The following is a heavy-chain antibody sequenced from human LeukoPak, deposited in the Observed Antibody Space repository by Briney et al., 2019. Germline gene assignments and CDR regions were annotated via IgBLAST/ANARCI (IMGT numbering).Heavy chain of an antibody. Sequence: SETLSLTCTVSGGSISGYYRSWIRQPPGKTLEWIAHIHYTGRTTYNLSLQSRFTMSLDTSRNQFSLNLNSLSAADTAVYYCARHKDGGGGTLDYWGQGTLVTVSS. J-gene: IGHJ4*02. CDR3: ARHKDGGGGTLDY. V-gene: IGHV4-59*08. CDR1: GGSISGYY. CDR2: IHYTGRT. D-gene: IGHD1-26*01.